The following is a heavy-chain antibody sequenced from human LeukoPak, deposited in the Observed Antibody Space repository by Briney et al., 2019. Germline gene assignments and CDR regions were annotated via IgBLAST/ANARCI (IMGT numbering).Heavy chain of an antibody. Sequence: GGSLRLSCAASGFTFSSYAMSWVRQAPGKGLEWVSAISGSGGSTYYADSAKGRFTIPRDNSKNTLYLQMNSLRAEDTAVYYCAKAGGSGSYYYWFDPWGQGTLVTVSS. CDR2: ISGSGGST. CDR3: AKAGGSGSYYYWFDP. V-gene: IGHV3-23*01. J-gene: IGHJ5*02. CDR1: GFTFSSYA. D-gene: IGHD3-10*01.